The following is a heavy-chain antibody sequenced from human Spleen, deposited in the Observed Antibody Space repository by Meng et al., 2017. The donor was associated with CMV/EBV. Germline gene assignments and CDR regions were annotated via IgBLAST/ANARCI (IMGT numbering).Heavy chain of an antibody. CDR3: ARDSRYCSSSSCYGNNWFDP. J-gene: IGHJ5*02. Sequence: FINYGISWVRQAPGQGLEWMGWISGYNGNTNYEQKLQGRVTMTTDTSTSTAYMELRSLRSDDTAVYYCARDSRYCSSSSCYGNNWFDPWGQGTLVTVSS. D-gene: IGHD2-2*01. CDR1: FINYG. V-gene: IGHV1-18*01. CDR2: ISGYNGNT.